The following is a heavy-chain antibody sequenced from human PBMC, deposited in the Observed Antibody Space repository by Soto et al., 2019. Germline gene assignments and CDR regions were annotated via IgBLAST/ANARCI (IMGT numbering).Heavy chain of an antibody. CDR3: VRTARQGAVAPHWFDR. Sequence: SETLSLTCTVSGASIRSTDYYWSWIRQAPGKGLEWIGYVYYTGSTYYNPSLMSRLTISVDTSKNQFSLKLTSVTAAETAVYYCVRTARQGAVAPHWFDRWGQGTQGTVSS. J-gene: IGHJ5*02. CDR1: GASIRSTDYY. V-gene: IGHV4-30-4*01. CDR2: VYYTGST. D-gene: IGHD2-21*02.